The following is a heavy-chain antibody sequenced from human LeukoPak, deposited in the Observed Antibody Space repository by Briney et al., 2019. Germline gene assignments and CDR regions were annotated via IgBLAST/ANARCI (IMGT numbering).Heavy chain of an antibody. CDR2: IYYSGST. V-gene: IGHV4-30-4*08. Sequence: SETLSLTCTVSGGSISSGDYYWRWLRQPPGKGREGVGYIYYSGSTYYNPSLKIRVTISVDTSKNQFSLKMSSVTAADTAVYYCAREGSYYYFGYWGQGTLVTVSS. D-gene: IGHD1-26*01. CDR3: AREGSYYYFGY. CDR1: GGSISSGDYY. J-gene: IGHJ4*02.